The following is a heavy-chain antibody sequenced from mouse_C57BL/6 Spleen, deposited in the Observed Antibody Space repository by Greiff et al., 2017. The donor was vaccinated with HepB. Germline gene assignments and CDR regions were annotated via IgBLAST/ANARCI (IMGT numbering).Heavy chain of an antibody. D-gene: IGHD1-1*01. J-gene: IGHJ4*01. CDR1: GYTFTDYY. CDR3: ARVQITYYGSSYRYAMDY. CDR2: INPNNGGT. Sequence: EVQLQQSGPELVKPGASVKISCKASGYTFTDYYMNWVKQSHGKSLEWIGDINPNNGGTSYNQKFKGKATLTVDKSSSTAYMELRSLTSEDSAVYYCARVQITYYGSSYRYAMDYWGQGTSVTVSS. V-gene: IGHV1-26*01.